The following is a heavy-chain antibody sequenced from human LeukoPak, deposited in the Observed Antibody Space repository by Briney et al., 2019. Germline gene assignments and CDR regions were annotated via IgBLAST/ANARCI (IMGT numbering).Heavy chain of an antibody. V-gene: IGHV4-59*01. D-gene: IGHD1-26*01. CDR3: AREGPSSSGSYLNCFDP. CDR2: IYYSGST. Sequence: SETLSLTCTVSGGSISNYYWSWFRQPPGKGLEWIGYIYYSGSTKYNPSLKSRVTISVDSSKNQFSLKLSSVTAADTAVYYCAREGPSSSGSYLNCFDPWGQGTLVTVSS. J-gene: IGHJ5*02. CDR1: GGSISNYY.